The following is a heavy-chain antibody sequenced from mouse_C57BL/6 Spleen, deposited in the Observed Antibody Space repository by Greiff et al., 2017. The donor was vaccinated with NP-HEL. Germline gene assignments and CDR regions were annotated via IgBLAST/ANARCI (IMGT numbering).Heavy chain of an antibody. CDR2: IDPEDGAT. V-gene: IGHV14-2*01. CDR1: GFNINDYY. CDR3: AFPVVAEDCDFGG. Sequence: EVQGVESGAELVKPGASVKLSCTASGFNINDYYMHWVKQRPEQGLEWIGRIDPEDGATKYAPKFPGQATITADTSTNTAYLKLSSLPSEDTAGYYCAFPVVAEDCDFGGWGTGTTVTVAS. J-gene: IGHJ1*03. D-gene: IGHD1-1*01.